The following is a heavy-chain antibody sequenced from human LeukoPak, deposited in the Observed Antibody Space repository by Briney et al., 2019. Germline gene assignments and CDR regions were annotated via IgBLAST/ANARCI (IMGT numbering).Heavy chain of an antibody. CDR1: GGSISSHY. V-gene: IGHV4-59*11. CDR2: IYYSGST. D-gene: IGHD1-26*01. CDR3: AREGSDYDAFDI. J-gene: IGHJ3*02. Sequence: SETLSLTCTVSGGSISSHYWTWIRQPPGKGLEWIGYIYYSGSTKYNPSLKSRVTISVDTSKNQFPLKLSSVTAADTAVYYCAREGSDYDAFDIWGQGTMVTVSS.